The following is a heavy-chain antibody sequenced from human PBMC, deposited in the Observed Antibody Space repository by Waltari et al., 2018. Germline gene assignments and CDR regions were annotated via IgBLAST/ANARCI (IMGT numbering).Heavy chain of an antibody. V-gene: IGHV4-34*01. D-gene: IGHD2-2*01. J-gene: IGHJ4*02. CDR3: ARIVAGYCSSTSCVRRFYFDY. Sequence: QVQLQQWGAGLLKPSETLSLTCAVYGGSFSGYYWSWIRQPPGRGLEWIGEINHSGRTNYNPSLKSRVTISVDTSKNQFSLKRSSVTAADTAVYYCARIVAGYCSSTSCVRRFYFDYWGQGTLVTVSS. CDR2: INHSGRT. CDR1: GGSFSGYY.